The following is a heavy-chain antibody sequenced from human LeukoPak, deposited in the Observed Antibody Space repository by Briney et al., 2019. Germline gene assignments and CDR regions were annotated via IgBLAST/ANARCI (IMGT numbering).Heavy chain of an antibody. V-gene: IGHV3-30-3*01. CDR3: ARSLWFGELLSYFDY. D-gene: IGHD3-10*01. Sequence: PGGSLRLSCAASGFTFSSYAMHWVRQAPGKGLEWVAVISYDGSNKYYADSVKGRFTISRDNSKNMLYLQMNSLRAEDTAVYYCARSLWFGELLSYFDYWGQGTLVTVSS. CDR2: ISYDGSNK. J-gene: IGHJ4*02. CDR1: GFTFSSYA.